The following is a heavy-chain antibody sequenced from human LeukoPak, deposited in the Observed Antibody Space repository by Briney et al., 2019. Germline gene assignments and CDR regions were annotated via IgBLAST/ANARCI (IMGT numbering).Heavy chain of an antibody. V-gene: IGHV3-48*03. D-gene: IGHD5-18*01. Sequence: GGSLRLSCAASGFIFSNYEMNWVRQAPEKGLEWVSYISSSGSTIYYADSVKGRFTISRDNSKNTLYLQMNSLRAEDTAVYYCAKEYGYTYGEFDYWGQGTLVTVSS. CDR2: ISSSGSTI. CDR3: AKEYGYTYGEFDY. J-gene: IGHJ4*02. CDR1: GFIFSNYE.